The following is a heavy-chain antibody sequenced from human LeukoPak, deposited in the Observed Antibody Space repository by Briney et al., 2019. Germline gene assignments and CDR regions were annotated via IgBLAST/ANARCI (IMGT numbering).Heavy chain of an antibody. D-gene: IGHD6-13*01. CDR2: ISDDGSTE. CDR1: GFTLRNYG. V-gene: IGHV3-30*03. CDR3: ASEPPTGYSSTWYTEYVQY. J-gene: IGHJ1*01. Sequence: GGSLRLSCAASGFTLRNYGMQWVRQAPGKGLEWVAVISDDGSTEHYADSVKGRFTVSRDNSKNTLYLQMNRLRPEDTAVYYCASEPPTGYSSTWYTEYVQYWGQGTLVTVS.